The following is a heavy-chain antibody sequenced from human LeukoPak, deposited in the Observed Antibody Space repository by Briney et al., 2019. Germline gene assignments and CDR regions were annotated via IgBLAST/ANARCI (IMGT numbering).Heavy chain of an antibody. CDR1: GGSISSSDYW. D-gene: IGHD1-14*01. CDR3: ARHRSAGISHAFDY. V-gene: IGHV4-39*01. Sequence: SETLSLTCTVTGGSISSSDYWWNWLRQPPGKGLEWIGNIYYSGSTYYSPSLQTRVTMSINTSTNQFSLSLTSVTAADTAVYYCARHRSAGISHAFDYWGQGILVTVSS. CDR2: IYYSGST. J-gene: IGHJ4*02.